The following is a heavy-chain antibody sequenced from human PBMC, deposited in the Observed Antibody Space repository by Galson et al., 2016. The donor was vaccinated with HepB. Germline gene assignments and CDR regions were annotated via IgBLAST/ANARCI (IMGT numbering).Heavy chain of an antibody. D-gene: IGHD6-13*01. CDR3: ARQYEYRSTWYYFDS. J-gene: IGHJ4*02. CDR2: IRTSGRL. V-gene: IGHV4-4*07. Sequence: ETLSLTCTVSGDSISSQYWTWIRQPAGRGPEWIGRIRTSGRLNYHPSLKSRDSMSIDTSKNQVSLRLTSVTAADTAVYYCARQYEYRSTWYYFDSWGQGTLVTVPS. CDR1: GDSISSQY.